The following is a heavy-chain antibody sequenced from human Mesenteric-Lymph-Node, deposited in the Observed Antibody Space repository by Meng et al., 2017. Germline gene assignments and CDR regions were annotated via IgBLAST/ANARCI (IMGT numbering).Heavy chain of an antibody. V-gene: IGHV4-4*03. J-gene: IGHJ4*02. Sequence: ESGPGLVKHQQSRFLSCAGSGGSISSSNWWSWVRQPPGKGLEWIGEIYHSGSTNYNPSLKSRVTISVDKSKNQFSLNLSSVTAADTAVYYCARVGQWLPIDYWGQGTLVTVSS. D-gene: IGHD6-19*01. CDR1: GGSISSSNW. CDR2: IYHSGST. CDR3: ARVGQWLPIDY.